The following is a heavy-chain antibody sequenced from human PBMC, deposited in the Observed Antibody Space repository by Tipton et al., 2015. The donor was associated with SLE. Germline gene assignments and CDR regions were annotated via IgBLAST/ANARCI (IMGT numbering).Heavy chain of an antibody. CDR2: IYYSGST. D-gene: IGHD1-26*01. CDR3: ARPWELEAFDI. J-gene: IGHJ3*02. V-gene: IGHV4-34*01. Sequence: TLSLTCADYGGSISGYYWSWIRQPPGKGLEWIGSIYYSGSTYYNPSLKSRVTISVDTSKNQFSLKLSSVTAADTAVYYCARPWELEAFDIWGQGTMVTVSS. CDR1: GGSISGYY.